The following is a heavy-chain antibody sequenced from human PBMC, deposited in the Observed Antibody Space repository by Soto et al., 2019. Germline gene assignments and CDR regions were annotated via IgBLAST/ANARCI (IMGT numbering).Heavy chain of an antibody. V-gene: IGHV5-51*01. D-gene: IGHD2-2*02. CDR1: GYSFTSYW. J-gene: IGHJ6*02. CDR3: GRIQCPISYATDV. Sequence: GESLKISCKGSGYSFTSYWIGWVRQMPGKGLEWMGIIYPGDSDTRYSPSFQGQVTISADKSISTAYLQWSSLKASDTAMYYCGRIQCPISYATDVWGQGTSLTV. CDR2: IYPGDSDT.